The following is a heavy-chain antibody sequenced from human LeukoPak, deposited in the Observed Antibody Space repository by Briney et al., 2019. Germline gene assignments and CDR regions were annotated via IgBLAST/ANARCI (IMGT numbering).Heavy chain of an antibody. CDR1: GFTFNAYA. J-gene: IGHJ3*02. CDR3: AKAAYGDRI. V-gene: IGHV3-23*01. Sequence: GGSLRLSCAASGFTFNAYAMSWVRQAPGKGLEWVSSMSGSGRTTYYADSVKGRFTISRDNSKNTLYLQMNSLRAEDTAVYYCAKAAYGDRIWGQGTMVTVSS. CDR2: MSGSGRTT. D-gene: IGHD4-17*01.